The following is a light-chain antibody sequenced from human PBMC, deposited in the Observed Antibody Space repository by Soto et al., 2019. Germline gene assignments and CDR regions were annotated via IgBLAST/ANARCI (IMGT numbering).Light chain of an antibody. CDR1: QSIRNF. V-gene: IGKV3-11*01. Sequence: ETVLTQSTATLSLSPGERATLSCRASQSIRNFLAWYQQKPGQAPRLLIYDTSNRATGIPARFSGSGSGTDFTLTISSLEPEDCAVYYCQQRSSWLTFGGGTKVESK. J-gene: IGKJ4*01. CDR3: QQRSSWLT. CDR2: DTS.